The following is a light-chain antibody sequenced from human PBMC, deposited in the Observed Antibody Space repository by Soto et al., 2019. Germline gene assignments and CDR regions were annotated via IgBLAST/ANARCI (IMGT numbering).Light chain of an antibody. CDR1: SSDVGSYNY. Sequence: QSALTQPASVSGSPGQSITISCTGTSSDVGSYNYVSWYQQHPGNAPKLMIYDVSNRPSGVSNRFSGSKSGNTASLTISGLQAEDEADYYCNSYTGSSTPYVFGTGTKVTVL. J-gene: IGLJ1*01. CDR3: NSYTGSSTPYV. V-gene: IGLV2-14*03. CDR2: DVS.